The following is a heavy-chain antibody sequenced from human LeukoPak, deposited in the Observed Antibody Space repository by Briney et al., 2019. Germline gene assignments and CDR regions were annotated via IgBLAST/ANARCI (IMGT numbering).Heavy chain of an antibody. CDR3: ARTDDILTG. Sequence: SVKVSCKASGYTFTGYYMHWVRQAPGQGLEWMGGIIPIFGTANYAQKFQGRVTITADESTSTAYMELSSLRSEDTAVYYCARTDDILTGWGQGTLVTVSS. D-gene: IGHD3-9*01. J-gene: IGHJ4*02. CDR1: GYTFTGYY. CDR2: IIPIFGTA. V-gene: IGHV1-69*13.